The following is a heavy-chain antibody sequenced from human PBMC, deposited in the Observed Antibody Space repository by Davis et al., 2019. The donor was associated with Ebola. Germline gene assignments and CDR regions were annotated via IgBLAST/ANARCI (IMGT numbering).Heavy chain of an antibody. V-gene: IGHV4-59*08. CDR2: IYHSGST. CDR1: GGSISSYY. Sequence: SETLSLTCTVSGGSISSYYWSWIRQPPGKGLEWIGSIYHSGSTYYNPSLKSRVTISVDTSKNQFSLKLSSVTAADTAVYYCASPHYYDSSGRTYHFDYWGQGTLVTVSS. CDR3: ASPHYYDSSGRTYHFDY. J-gene: IGHJ4*02. D-gene: IGHD3-22*01.